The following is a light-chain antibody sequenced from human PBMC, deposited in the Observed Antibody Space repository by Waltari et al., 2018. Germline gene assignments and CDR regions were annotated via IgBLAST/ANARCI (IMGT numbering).Light chain of an antibody. CDR1: QSVSSN. V-gene: IGKV3-15*01. CDR3: QQYNNWPLYT. Sequence: EIVMTQSPATPSVSPGERATLSCRASQSVSSNLAWYQQKPGQAPRPPIYGASTRATGIPARFSGSGSGTEFTLTISSLQSEDFAVYYCQQYNNWPLYTFGQGTKLEIK. CDR2: GAS. J-gene: IGKJ2*01.